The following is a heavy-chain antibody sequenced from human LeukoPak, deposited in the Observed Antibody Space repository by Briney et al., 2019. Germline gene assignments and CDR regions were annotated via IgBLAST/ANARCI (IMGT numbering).Heavy chain of an antibody. Sequence: PSETLSLTCTVSGYSISSGYYWGWIRQPPGKGLEWIGSIYHSGRTYYNPSLKSRVTISVDTSKNQFSLKLSSMTAADTAVYYCTRVAFGDHFDIWGQGTMVTVSS. J-gene: IGHJ3*02. CDR3: TRVAFGDHFDI. D-gene: IGHD3-10*01. CDR2: IYHSGRT. CDR1: GYSISSGYY. V-gene: IGHV4-38-2*02.